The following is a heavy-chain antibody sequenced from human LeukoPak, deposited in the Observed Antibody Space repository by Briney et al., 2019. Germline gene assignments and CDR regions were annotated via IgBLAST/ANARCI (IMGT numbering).Heavy chain of an antibody. J-gene: IGHJ6*02. Sequence: SETLSLTCSVSDGSINSYYWNWIRRPPGKGLEWIGYIYCNGNTNYSPSLKSRVTMSVDTSKNLFSLKVNSVTAADTAVYYCARGRSNYYGMDVWGQGTTVTVSS. D-gene: IGHD1-26*01. V-gene: IGHV4-59*01. CDR3: ARGRSNYYGMDV. CDR1: DGSINSYY. CDR2: IYCNGNT.